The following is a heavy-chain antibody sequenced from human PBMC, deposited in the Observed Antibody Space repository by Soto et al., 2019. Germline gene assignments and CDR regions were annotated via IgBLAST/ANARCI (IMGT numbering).Heavy chain of an antibody. CDR3: ARAPARYYYDSSGYYYGDYFDY. D-gene: IGHD3-22*01. J-gene: IGHJ4*02. V-gene: IGHV4-30-2*01. CDR2: IYHSGST. CDR1: GGSISSGGYS. Sequence: PSETLSLTCAVSGGSISSGGYSWSWIRQPPGKGLEWIGYIYHSGSTYYNPSLKSRVTISVDRSKNQFSLKLRSVTAADTAVYYCARAPARYYYDSSGYYYGDYFDYWGQGTLATVS.